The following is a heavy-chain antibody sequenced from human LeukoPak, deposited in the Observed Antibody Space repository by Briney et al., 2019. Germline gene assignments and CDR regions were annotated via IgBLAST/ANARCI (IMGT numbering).Heavy chain of an antibody. CDR2: ISSSSSTI. D-gene: IGHD1-14*01. Sequence: PGGSLRLSCAASGFTFSSYSMNWVRQAPGKGLEWVSYISSSSSTIYYADSVKGRFTISRDNAKNSLYLQMNSLRAEDTALYYCAKDNRPLLFHTYFQHWGQGTLVTVSS. V-gene: IGHV3-48*04. CDR1: GFTFSSYS. CDR3: AKDNRPLLFHTYFQH. J-gene: IGHJ1*01.